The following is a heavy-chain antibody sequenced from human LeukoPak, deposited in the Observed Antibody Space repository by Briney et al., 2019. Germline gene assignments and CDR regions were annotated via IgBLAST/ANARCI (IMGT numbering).Heavy chain of an antibody. Sequence: PGGSLRLSCAASGFTFSDYYMSWIRQAPGKGLEWVSYISSSGSTIYYADSVKGRFTISRDNAKNPLYLQMNSLRAEDTAVYYCARLLLSYCYMDVWGKGTTVTVSS. CDR2: ISSSGSTI. V-gene: IGHV3-11*04. CDR1: GFTFSDYY. D-gene: IGHD3-10*01. J-gene: IGHJ6*03. CDR3: ARLLLSYCYMDV.